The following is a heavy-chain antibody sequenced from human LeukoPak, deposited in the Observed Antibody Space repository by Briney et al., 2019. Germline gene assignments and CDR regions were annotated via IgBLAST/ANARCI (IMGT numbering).Heavy chain of an antibody. CDR1: GFTFSSYA. D-gene: IGHD3-10*01. V-gene: IGHV3-23*01. CDR3: AKGRGRYGSGSYYNWIFDY. CDR2: ISGSGGST. J-gene: IGHJ4*02. Sequence: SGGFLRLSCAASGFTFSSYAMSWVRQAPGKGLEWVSAISGSGGSTYYADSVKGRFTISRDNSKNTLYLQMNSLRAEDTAVYYCAKGRGRYGSGSYYNWIFDYWGQGTLVTVSS.